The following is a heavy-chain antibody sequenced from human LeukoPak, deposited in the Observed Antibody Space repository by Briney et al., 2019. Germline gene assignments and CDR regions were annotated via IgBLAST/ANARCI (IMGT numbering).Heavy chain of an antibody. CDR2: IVPIFGLA. Sequence: GASVKVSCKASGGTFSTYAFSWVRQAPGQGLEWMGGIVPIFGLANYAQKFQARVTITADESTSTVYMELSSLRSEDTAVYYCARETQGELSDPIYYYYMDVWGKGTTVTVSS. J-gene: IGHJ6*03. CDR1: GGTFSTYA. V-gene: IGHV1-69*13. CDR3: ARETQGELSDPIYYYYMDV. D-gene: IGHD3-16*02.